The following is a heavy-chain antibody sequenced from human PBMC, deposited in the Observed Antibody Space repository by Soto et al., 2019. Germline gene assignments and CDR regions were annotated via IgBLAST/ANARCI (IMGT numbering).Heavy chain of an antibody. CDR3: ARLQYHGAESFSH. CDR1: GFTFNDNW. Sequence: EVQLVESGGGLVQPGGSLRLSCAASGFTFNDNWMGWVRQAPGKGLEWVANINHNGSETYYVESLKGRFTISSDNDKNSLFLQMNSPRDEDAAVYYCARLQYHGAESFSHWGLGTPVSVSS. J-gene: IGHJ1*01. D-gene: IGHD2-2*01. CDR2: INHNGSET. V-gene: IGHV3-7*01.